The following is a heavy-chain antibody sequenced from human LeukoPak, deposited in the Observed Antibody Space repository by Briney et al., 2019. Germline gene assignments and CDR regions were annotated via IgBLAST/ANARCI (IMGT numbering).Heavy chain of an antibody. J-gene: IGHJ3*02. CDR1: GGPFCSYT. CDR2: IIPIFGTP. D-gene: IGHD5-24*01. CDR3: AKPRATYDAFDI. Sequence: SVKVSCKASGGPFCSYTISWVRQAPGQGLEWMGGIIPIFGTPIYAQKFLGRVSITADESTSTAYMELSSLRSEDTAVYYCAKPRATYDAFDIWGQGTMVTVSS. V-gene: IGHV1-69*01.